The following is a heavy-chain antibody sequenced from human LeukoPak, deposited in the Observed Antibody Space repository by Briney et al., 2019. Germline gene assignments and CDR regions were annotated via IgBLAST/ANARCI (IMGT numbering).Heavy chain of an antibody. D-gene: IGHD4-17*01. CDR1: GFTFSSYE. V-gene: IGHV3-48*03. Sequence: GGSLRLSCAASGFTFSSYEMNWVRQAPGKGLEWVSYISSSGSTIYYADSVRGRFTISRDNTKNSLYLQMDSLTADDTAVYFCACLRGPSDYWGQGTLVTVSS. CDR2: ISSSGSTI. J-gene: IGHJ4*02. CDR3: ACLRGPSDY.